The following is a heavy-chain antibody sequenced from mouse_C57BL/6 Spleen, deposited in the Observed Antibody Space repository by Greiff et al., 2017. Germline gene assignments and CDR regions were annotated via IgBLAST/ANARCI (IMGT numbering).Heavy chain of an antibody. V-gene: IGHV1-53*01. Sequence: QVHVKQPGTELVKPGASVKLSCKASGYTFTSYWMHWVKQRPGQGLEWIGNINPSNGGTNYNEKFKSKATLTVDKSSSTAYMQLSSLTSEDSAVYYCVSQIYYDYDAGYYFDYWGQGTTLTVSS. J-gene: IGHJ2*01. CDR2: INPSNGGT. D-gene: IGHD2-4*01. CDR1: GYTFTSYW. CDR3: VSQIYYDYDAGYYFDY.